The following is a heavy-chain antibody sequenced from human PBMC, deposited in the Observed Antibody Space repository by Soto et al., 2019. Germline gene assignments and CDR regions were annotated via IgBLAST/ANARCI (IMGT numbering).Heavy chain of an antibody. J-gene: IGHJ5*02. Sequence: QVQLVESGGGVVQPGRSLRLSCAASGFTFSSYGMHWVRQAPGKGLEWVAVISYDGSNKYYADSVKGRFTISRDNSKNTLYLQMTSLRAEDTAVYYCAKVVNYGGNSNWFDPWGQGTLVTVSS. V-gene: IGHV3-30*18. CDR3: AKVVNYGGNSNWFDP. D-gene: IGHD4-17*01. CDR1: GFTFSSYG. CDR2: ISYDGSNK.